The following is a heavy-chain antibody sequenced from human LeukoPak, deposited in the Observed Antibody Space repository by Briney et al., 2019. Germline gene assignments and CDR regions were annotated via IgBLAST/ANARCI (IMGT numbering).Heavy chain of an antibody. Sequence: GGSLRLSCAASGFSFSTYWMSWVRQAPGKGLEWVALINPDGTERYYVDSVKGRFTISKDNAKNSLYLQMNSLRAEDTALYHCARNNGMDVWGQGTTVIVSS. V-gene: IGHV3-7*03. CDR3: ARNNGMDV. J-gene: IGHJ6*02. CDR2: INPDGTER. CDR1: GFSFSTYW.